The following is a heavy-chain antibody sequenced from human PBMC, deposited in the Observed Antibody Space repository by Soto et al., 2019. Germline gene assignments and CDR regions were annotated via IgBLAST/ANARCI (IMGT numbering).Heavy chain of an antibody. J-gene: IGHJ4*02. CDR3: ARQGIAVAGTYYFDY. Sequence: PGESLKISCKGSGYSFTSYWIGWVRQMPGKGLEWMGIIYPGDSDTGYSPSFQGQVTISADKSISTAYLQWSSLKASDTAMYYCARQGIAVAGTYYFDYWGQGTLVTVSS. D-gene: IGHD6-19*01. V-gene: IGHV5-51*01. CDR2: IYPGDSDT. CDR1: GYSFTSYW.